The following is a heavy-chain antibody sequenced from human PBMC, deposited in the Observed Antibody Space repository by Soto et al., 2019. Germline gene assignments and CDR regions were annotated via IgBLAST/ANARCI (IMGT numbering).Heavy chain of an antibody. D-gene: IGHD3-9*01. Sequence: SETLSLTCTVSGGSISSYYWSWIRQPPGKGLEWIGYIYYSGSTNYNPSLKSRVTISVDTSKNQFSLKLSSVTAADTAVYYCARHPLRYFDWFPHFDYWGQGTLVTVSS. CDR3: ARHPLRYFDWFPHFDY. J-gene: IGHJ4*02. CDR1: GGSISSYY. CDR2: IYYSGST. V-gene: IGHV4-59*01.